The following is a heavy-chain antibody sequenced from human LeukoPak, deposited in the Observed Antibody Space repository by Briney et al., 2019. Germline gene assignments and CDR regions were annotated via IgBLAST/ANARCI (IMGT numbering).Heavy chain of an antibody. J-gene: IGHJ5*02. V-gene: IGHV3-30-3*01. CDR2: ISYDGSNK. D-gene: IGHD6-19*01. CDR3: ARGGYSSGWYRWFDP. CDR1: GFTFSSYA. Sequence: GRSLRLSCAASGFTFSSYAMHWVRQAPGKGLEWVAVISYDGSNKYYADSVKGRFTISRDNSKNTLYLQMNSLRAEDTAVYYCARGGYSSGWYRWFDPWGQGTLVTVSS.